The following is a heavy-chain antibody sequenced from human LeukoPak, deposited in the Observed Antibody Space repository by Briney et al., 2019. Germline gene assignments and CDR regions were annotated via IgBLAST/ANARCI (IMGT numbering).Heavy chain of an antibody. J-gene: IGHJ6*02. CDR2: MNPSGGST. CDR3: AREAGGSSYGMDV. Sequence: GASVKVSCKASGYTFASHYIHRVRQAPGQGLEWVGVMNPSGGSTNYAQKFQDRVIMTRDTSTSTVYMELSSLRSEDTAVYYCAREAGGSSYGMDVWGHGTTVTVSS. CDR1: GYTFASHY. V-gene: IGHV1-46*01. D-gene: IGHD1-26*01.